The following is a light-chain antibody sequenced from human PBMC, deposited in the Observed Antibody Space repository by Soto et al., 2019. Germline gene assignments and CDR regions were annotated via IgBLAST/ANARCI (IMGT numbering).Light chain of an antibody. J-gene: IGKJ1*01. CDR3: QQYADWPRP. CDR2: GAS. Sequence: GLSQSPATLSVYTGERATLSCRASQSVSSNLAWYQQKPGQAPRLLIYGASTRATGIPARFSGSGSGTEFTLTISSLQSGDFAVYYCQQYADWPRPFGQGTKVDI. CDR1: QSVSSN. V-gene: IGKV3-15*01.